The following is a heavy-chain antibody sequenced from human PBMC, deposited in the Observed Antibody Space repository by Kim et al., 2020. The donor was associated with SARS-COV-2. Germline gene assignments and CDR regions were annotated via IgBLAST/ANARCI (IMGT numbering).Heavy chain of an antibody. CDR2: IRTDGGYT. CDR1: GFSFNSYA. V-gene: IGHV3-64*02. Sequence: GGSLRLSCAASGFSFNSYAMNWVRQAPGKGLEYVSTIRTDGGYTHHADSVRGRFTISRDNSKNTLYLQMDRLTTEDMGVYYCARGDVVGASKAFEVWGQGTMVTVSS. J-gene: IGHJ3*01. D-gene: IGHD1-26*01. CDR3: ARGDVVGASKAFEV.